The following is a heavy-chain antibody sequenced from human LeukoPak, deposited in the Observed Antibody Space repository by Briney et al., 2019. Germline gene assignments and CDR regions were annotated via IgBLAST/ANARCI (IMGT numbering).Heavy chain of an antibody. CDR2: IDPSDSYT. D-gene: IGHD2-2*01. J-gene: IGHJ3*02. Sequence: GESLKISCKGSGYSFTSHWIGWVRQMPGKGLEWMGRIDPSDSYTNYSPSFQGHVTISADKSISTAYLQWSSLKASDTAMYYCARQIHCSSASCPVYAFDIWGQGTLVTVSS. CDR1: GYSFTSHW. CDR3: ARQIHCSSASCPVYAFDI. V-gene: IGHV5-10-1*01.